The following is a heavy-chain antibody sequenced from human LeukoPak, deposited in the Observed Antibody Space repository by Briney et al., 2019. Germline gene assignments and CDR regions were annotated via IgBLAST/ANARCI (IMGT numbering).Heavy chain of an antibody. Sequence: GASVKVSCKASGGTFSNYAFSWVRQAPGHGLEWMGAIIPIFSTTNYAQKFQGRVTITADESTSTAYMELSSLRSEDTAVYYCARVASSGWYMGDYFDYWGQGTLVTVSS. CDR3: ARVASSGWYMGDYFDY. CDR1: GGTFSNYA. V-gene: IGHV1-69*13. J-gene: IGHJ4*02. D-gene: IGHD6-19*01. CDR2: IIPIFSTT.